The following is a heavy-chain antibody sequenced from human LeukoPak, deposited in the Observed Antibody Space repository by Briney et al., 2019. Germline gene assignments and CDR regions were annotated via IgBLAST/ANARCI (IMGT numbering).Heavy chain of an antibody. V-gene: IGHV3-23*01. J-gene: IGHJ5*02. D-gene: IGHD2-21*02. CDR3: ARHECGGDCYYWFDP. CDR1: GFTFSSYA. Sequence: GGSLRLSCAASGFTFSSYAMNWVRQAPGKGLEWVSGISASGGSTYYADSVKGRFTISRDNSKNTLYLQMNSLRAEDTAVYYCARHECGGDCYYWFDPWGQGTLVTVSS. CDR2: ISASGGST.